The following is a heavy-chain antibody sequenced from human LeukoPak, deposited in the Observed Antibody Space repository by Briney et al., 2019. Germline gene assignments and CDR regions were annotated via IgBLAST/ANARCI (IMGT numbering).Heavy chain of an antibody. CDR1: GFTFSTYV. Sequence: PGGSLRLSCAASGFTFSTYVMSWVRQAPGKGLEWVAAISGSGGSTYYADSVKGRFTISRDNSKNTLYLQMMSLRAEDTAIYYCAKGIGADAYRPFDYWGQGTLVTVSP. D-gene: IGHD6-13*01. V-gene: IGHV3-23*01. CDR2: ISGSGGST. CDR3: AKGIGADAYRPFDY. J-gene: IGHJ4*02.